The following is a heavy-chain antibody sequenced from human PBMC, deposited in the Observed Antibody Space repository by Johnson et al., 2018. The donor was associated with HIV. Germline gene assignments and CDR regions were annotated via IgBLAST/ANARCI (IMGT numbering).Heavy chain of an antibody. CDR1: GFTFSNAW. V-gene: IGHV3-15*01. J-gene: IGHJ3*02. CDR3: ARGGKRVMAAYDI. D-gene: IGHD3-16*01. CDR2: IKSKTDCGST. Sequence: EVQLVESGGGLVKPWGSLRLSCAASGFTFSNAWMSLVRQAPGNGLEWVGRIKSKTDCGSTDCAASVTGRFTISRDNSKNTLYLQMNSLRAEDTAVYYCARGGKRVMAAYDIWGQGTMVTVSS.